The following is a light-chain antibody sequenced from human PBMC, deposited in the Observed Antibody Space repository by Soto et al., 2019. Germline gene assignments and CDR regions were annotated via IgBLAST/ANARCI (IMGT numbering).Light chain of an antibody. V-gene: IGKV1-8*01. CDR3: QQYNSYWT. CDR2: KAS. Sequence: IQITQSPSSFSASTGDIVTITCRASQGISSYLAWYQQKPGKAPKLLIYKASTLKSGVPSRLSGSGSGTEFTLTISSLQPDDFATYYCQQYNSYWTFGQGTKVDIK. J-gene: IGKJ1*01. CDR1: QGISSY.